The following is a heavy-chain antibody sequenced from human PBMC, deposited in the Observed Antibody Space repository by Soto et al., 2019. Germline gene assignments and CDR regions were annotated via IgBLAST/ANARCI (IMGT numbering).Heavy chain of an antibody. D-gene: IGHD4-17*01. CDR2: ISYDGSSK. Sequence: QVQLVESGGGVVQPGGSLRLSCAGSGFTFGAYAMHWVRQAPVKGLEWVAVISYDGSSKNYADSVKGRFTISRDNSKNTLFLQVSSLRDEDTALYYCARGAVTTNYYYYGMDVWGRGTAVTVSS. CDR1: GFTFGAYA. J-gene: IGHJ6*02. CDR3: ARGAVTTNYYYYGMDV. V-gene: IGHV3-30-3*01.